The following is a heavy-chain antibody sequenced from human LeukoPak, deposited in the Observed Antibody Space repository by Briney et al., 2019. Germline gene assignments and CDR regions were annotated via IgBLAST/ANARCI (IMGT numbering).Heavy chain of an antibody. CDR1: GRTFNSYD. Sequence: SVKVLCNASGRTFNSYDIIWVRQPPGQGLEWMGGIIPIFGTANYAQKFQGRVTITTDESTSTAYMELSSLRSEDTAVYYCARDGEYSSSPEIWFDPWGQGTLVTVSS. J-gene: IGHJ5*02. CDR3: ARDGEYSSSPEIWFDP. D-gene: IGHD6-6*01. CDR2: IIPIFGTA. V-gene: IGHV1-69*05.